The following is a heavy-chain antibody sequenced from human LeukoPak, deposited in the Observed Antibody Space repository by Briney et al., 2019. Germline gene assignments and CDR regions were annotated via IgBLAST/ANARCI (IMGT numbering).Heavy chain of an antibody. CDR1: GFTFSSYS. J-gene: IGHJ2*01. D-gene: IGHD3-16*01. CDR2: ISSSSSTI. V-gene: IGHV3-48*01. CDR3: ARKMGEGLLDL. Sequence: GGSLRLSCAASGFTFSSYSMNWVRQAPGKGLEWVSYISSSSSTIYYADSVKGRFTISRENAKNSLYLQMDSLRAGDTAVYYCARKMGEGLLDLWGRGTLVTVSS.